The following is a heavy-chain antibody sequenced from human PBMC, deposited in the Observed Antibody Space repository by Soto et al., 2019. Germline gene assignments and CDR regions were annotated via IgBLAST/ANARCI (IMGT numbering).Heavy chain of an antibody. V-gene: IGHV1-69*13. Sequence: SVKVSCKASGGTFSSYAISWVRQAPGQGLEWMGGIIPIFGTANYAQKFQGRVTITADESTSTAYMELSSLRSEDTAVYYCARVSRGYCSGGSCYSLSDYYYYYGMDVWRQGTTVTVSS. CDR2: IIPIFGTA. J-gene: IGHJ6*02. CDR1: GGTFSSYA. D-gene: IGHD2-15*01. CDR3: ARVSRGYCSGGSCYSLSDYYYYYGMDV.